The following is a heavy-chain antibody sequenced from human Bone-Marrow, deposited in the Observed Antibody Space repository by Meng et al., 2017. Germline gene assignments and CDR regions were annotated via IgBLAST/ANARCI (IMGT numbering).Heavy chain of an antibody. Sequence: AETLSLTCTVSGGSINSYHWSWIRQPPGKGLEWIANIYYSGSTNNNPALRSRVTISVDTSKKQFSLEVSSVTAADTAVYYCARDRGGSGWYFDDWGEGTLVTASS. J-gene: IGHJ4*02. D-gene: IGHD6-19*01. CDR1: GGSINSYH. V-gene: IGHV4-59*13. CDR3: ARDRGGSGWYFDD. CDR2: IYYSGST.